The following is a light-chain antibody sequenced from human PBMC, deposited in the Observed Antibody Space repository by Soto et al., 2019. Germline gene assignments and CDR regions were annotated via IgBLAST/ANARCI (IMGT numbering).Light chain of an antibody. CDR1: SSDFGAYNS. Sequence: QSALTQPASVSGSPGQSITISCTGTSSDFGAYNSVSWYQQHPGEAPKLLIYEVTNQPSGVSNRLSCSKSGNTASLAIYGLQAADEADYYCRSYTSRSNVVFCGGTKVTVL. V-gene: IGLV2-14*01. CDR3: RSYTSRSNVV. J-gene: IGLJ2*01. CDR2: EVT.